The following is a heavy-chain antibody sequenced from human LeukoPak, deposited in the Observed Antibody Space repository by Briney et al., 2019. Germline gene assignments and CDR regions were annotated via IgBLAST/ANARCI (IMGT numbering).Heavy chain of an antibody. Sequence: ASVKVSCKASGYTFTSYDIIWVRQATGQGLEWMGWVDPNSGNTGYAQKFQGRVTMTRNTSISTPYMELSSLRSEDTAVYYCARGAVLYDSSGYYYAGYFDYWGQGTLVTVSS. D-gene: IGHD3-22*01. V-gene: IGHV1-8*01. CDR3: ARGAVLYDSSGYYYAGYFDY. J-gene: IGHJ4*02. CDR2: VDPNSGNT. CDR1: GYTFTSYD.